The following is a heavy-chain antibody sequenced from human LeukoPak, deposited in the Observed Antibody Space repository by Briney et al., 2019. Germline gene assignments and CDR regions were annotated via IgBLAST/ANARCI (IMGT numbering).Heavy chain of an antibody. D-gene: IGHD1-26*01. CDR3: ARDFLVGATTFYLDY. CDR1: GYTFTGYY. V-gene: IGHV1-2*02. J-gene: IGHJ4*02. CDR2: INPNSGGT. Sequence: GASVKVSCKASGYTFTGYYMHWVRQAPGQGLEWMGWINPNSGGTNYAQKFQGRVTMTRDTSISTAYMELSRLRSDDTAVYYCARDFLVGATTFYLDYWGQGTLVTVSS.